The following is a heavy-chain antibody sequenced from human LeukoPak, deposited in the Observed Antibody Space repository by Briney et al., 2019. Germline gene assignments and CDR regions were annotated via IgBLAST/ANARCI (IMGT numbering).Heavy chain of an antibody. V-gene: IGHV4-59*08. CDR3: ASFYDFWSGPCDY. Sequence: PSETLSLTCTVSGGSISSYYWSWIRQPPGKGLEWIGYIYYSGSTYYNPSLKSRVTISVDTSKNQFSLKLSSVTAADTAVYYCASFYDFWSGPCDYWGQGTLVTVSS. CDR2: IYYSGST. D-gene: IGHD3-3*01. J-gene: IGHJ4*02. CDR1: GGSISSYY.